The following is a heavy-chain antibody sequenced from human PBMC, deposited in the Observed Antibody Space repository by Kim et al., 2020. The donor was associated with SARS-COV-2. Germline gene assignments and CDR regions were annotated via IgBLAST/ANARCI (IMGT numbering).Heavy chain of an antibody. CDR2: IKSKTDGGTT. CDR3: TTVARLEADYYFDSSDYGDSFDF. J-gene: IGHJ3*01. V-gene: IGHV3-15*01. CDR1: GSTFTDAW. Sequence: GGSLRLSCAASGSTFTDAWMSWVRQAPGKGLEWVGRIKSKTDGGTTDYAAPVKGRFTISRDESKNTLYLQMNSLKPEDTAVYYCTTVARLEADYYFDSSDYGDSFDFWGQGTMVTVSS. D-gene: IGHD3-22*01.